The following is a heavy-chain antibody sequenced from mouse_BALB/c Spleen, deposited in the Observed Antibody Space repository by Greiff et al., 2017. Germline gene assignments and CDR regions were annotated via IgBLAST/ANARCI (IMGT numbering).Heavy chain of an antibody. Sequence: VKLQESGAELVRPGTSVKVSCKASGYAFTNYLIEWVKQRPGQGLEWIGVINPGSGGTNYNEKFKGKATLTADKSSSTAYMQLSSLTSDDSAVYFCARRGGISYAMDYWGQGTSVTVSS. CDR2: INPGSGGT. J-gene: IGHJ4*01. V-gene: IGHV1-54*01. CDR3: ARRGGISYAMDY. D-gene: IGHD2-14*01. CDR1: GYAFTNYL.